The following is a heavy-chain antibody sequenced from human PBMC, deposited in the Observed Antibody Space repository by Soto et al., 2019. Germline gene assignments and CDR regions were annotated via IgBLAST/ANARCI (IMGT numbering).Heavy chain of an antibody. CDR1: GGTFSSYA. CDR3: ARESRVYSSGWYGFDY. D-gene: IGHD6-19*01. CDR2: IIPIFGTA. V-gene: IGHV1-69*06. Sequence: SVKVSCKASGGTFSSYAISWVRQAPGQGLEWMGGIIPIFGTANYAQKFQGRVTITADKSTSTAYMELSSLRSEDTAVYYCARESRVYSSGWYGFDYWGQGTLVTVSS. J-gene: IGHJ4*02.